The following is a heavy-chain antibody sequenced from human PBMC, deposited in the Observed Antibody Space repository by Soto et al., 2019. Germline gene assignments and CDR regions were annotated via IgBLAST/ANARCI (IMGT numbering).Heavy chain of an antibody. Sequence: PSETLSLTCTVSGGSVSNSYWSWIRQPPGKGLEWIGYIYYSGSTNYNPSLKSRVTITVDTSKDQFSLKLSSVTAADTAVYYCARDHSSGWGAYDYWGQGTLVTVPQ. D-gene: IGHD6-19*01. CDR3: ARDHSSGWGAYDY. V-gene: IGHV4-59*02. J-gene: IGHJ4*02. CDR2: IYYSGST. CDR1: GGSVSNSY.